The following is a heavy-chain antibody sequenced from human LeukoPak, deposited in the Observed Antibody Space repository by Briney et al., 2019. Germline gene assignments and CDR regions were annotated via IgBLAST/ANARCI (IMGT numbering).Heavy chain of an antibody. D-gene: IGHD3-10*01. CDR3: ARENTLVRGTRNPFDY. V-gene: IGHV6-1*01. J-gene: IGHJ4*02. Sequence: SQTLSLTCAISGDSVSSNDAVWNWIRQSPSRGLEWLGRTYYRSKWYYDYAVSVTSRITINPDTSENQFSLQLNSVTPEDTAVYYCARENTLVRGTRNPFDYWGQGTLVTVSS. CDR2: TYYRSKWYY. CDR1: GDSVSSNDAV.